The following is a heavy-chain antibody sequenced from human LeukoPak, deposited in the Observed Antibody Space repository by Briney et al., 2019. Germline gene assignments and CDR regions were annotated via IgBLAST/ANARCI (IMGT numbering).Heavy chain of an antibody. CDR1: GYTFTGYY. J-gene: IGHJ3*02. CDR3: ARGLRRGYSPRDAFDI. V-gene: IGHV1-2*02. Sequence: GASVKVSCKASGYTFTGYYMHWVRQAPGQGLEWMGWINPNSGGTNYAQKFQGRVTMTRDTSISTAYMELSRLRSDDTAVYYCARGLRRGYSPRDAFDIWGQGTMVTVSS. D-gene: IGHD5-18*01. CDR2: INPNSGGT.